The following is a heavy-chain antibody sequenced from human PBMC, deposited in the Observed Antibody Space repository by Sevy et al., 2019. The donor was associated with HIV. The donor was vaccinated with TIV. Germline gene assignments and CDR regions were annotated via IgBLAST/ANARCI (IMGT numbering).Heavy chain of an antibody. CDR1: GFTFSNSW. Sequence: EGSLRLSCAASGFTFSNSWMSWVRQAPGKELEWVGRIKSKTDGGTTDYAAPVKGRFTISRDDSKNTLYLQMNSLKTEDTAVHYCTTDRPTALRYFVWIPYYYYMDVWGKGTTVTVSS. CDR2: IKSKTDGGTT. J-gene: IGHJ6*03. CDR3: TTDRPTALRYFVWIPYYYYMDV. D-gene: IGHD3-9*01. V-gene: IGHV3-15*01.